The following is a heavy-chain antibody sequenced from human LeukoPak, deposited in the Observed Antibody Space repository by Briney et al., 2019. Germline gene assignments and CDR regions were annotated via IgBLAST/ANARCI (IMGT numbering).Heavy chain of an antibody. Sequence: GGSLRLSCAAPGFTFSSYAMSWVRQAPGKGLEWVSAISGSGGSTYYADSVKGRFTISRDNSKITLYLQMNSLRAEDTAVYYCAKESKVRYYFDYWGQGTLVTVSS. J-gene: IGHJ4*02. V-gene: IGHV3-23*01. CDR1: GFTFSSYA. CDR2: ISGSGGST. CDR3: AKESKVRYYFDY.